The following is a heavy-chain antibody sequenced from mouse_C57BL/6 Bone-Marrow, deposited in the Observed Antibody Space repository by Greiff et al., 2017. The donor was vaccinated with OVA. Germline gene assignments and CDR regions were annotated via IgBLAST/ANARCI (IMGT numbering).Heavy chain of an antibody. CDR2: IDPSDSYT. J-gene: IGHJ1*03. D-gene: IGHD1-1*01. CDR1: GYTFTSYW. CDR3: ARYPPYYGSSPWYFDV. V-gene: IGHV1-69*01. Sequence: VQLQQPGAELVMPGASVKLSCKASGYTFTSYWMHWVKQRPGQGLEWIGEIDPSDSYTNYNQKFKGKSTLTVDKYSSTAYMQLSSLTSEDSAVYYCARYPPYYGSSPWYFDVWGTGTTVTVSS.